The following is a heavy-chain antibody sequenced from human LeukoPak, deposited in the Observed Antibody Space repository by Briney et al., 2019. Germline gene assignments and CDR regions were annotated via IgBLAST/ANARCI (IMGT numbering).Heavy chain of an antibody. CDR1: GFTFSSNW. CDR3: ARDRDCGDGGCYPHFDY. D-gene: IGHD2-15*01. J-gene: IGHJ4*02. V-gene: IGHV3-7*01. CDR2: IRQDGSDK. Sequence: GGSLRLSCAASGFTFSSNWMSWVRQAPGKGLEWVANIRQDGSDKYYMDSVKGRFTISRGNAKNSLSLQMNSLRAEDTAVYYCARDRDCGDGGCYPHFDYWGQGVQVTVSS.